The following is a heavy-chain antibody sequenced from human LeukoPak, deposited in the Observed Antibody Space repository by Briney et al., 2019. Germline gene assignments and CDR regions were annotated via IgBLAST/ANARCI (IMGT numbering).Heavy chain of an antibody. CDR1: GXSVSSGSYY. CDR3: ARGADLYFYFDY. CDR2: IYYSGST. V-gene: IGHV4-61*01. D-gene: IGHD2-8*01. Sequence: SETLSLTCTVSGXSVSSGSYYWSWIRQPPGKGLEWIGYIYYSGSTNYNPSLKSRVTISVDTSKNQFSLKLSSVTAADTAVYYCARGADLYFYFDYWGQGTLVTVSS. J-gene: IGHJ4*02.